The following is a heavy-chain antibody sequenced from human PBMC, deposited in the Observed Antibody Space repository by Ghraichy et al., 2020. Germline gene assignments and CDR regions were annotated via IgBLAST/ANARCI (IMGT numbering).Heavy chain of an antibody. Sequence: SETLSLTCTVSGGSTSSYYWSWIRQPPGKGLEWIGYIYYSGSTNYNPSLKSRVTISVDTSKNQFSLKLTSVTAADTAVYYCARGFKKYSNGWYVGYYYYMDVWGKGTTVTVSS. V-gene: IGHV4-59*01. D-gene: IGHD6-19*01. CDR2: IYYSGST. CDR3: ARGFKKYSNGWYVGYYYYMDV. J-gene: IGHJ6*03. CDR1: GGSTSSYY.